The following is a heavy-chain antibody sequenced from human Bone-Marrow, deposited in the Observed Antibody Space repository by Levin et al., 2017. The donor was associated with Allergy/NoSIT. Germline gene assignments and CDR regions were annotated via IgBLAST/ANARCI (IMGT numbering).Heavy chain of an antibody. V-gene: IGHV4-59*01. CDR2: IYDSGNT. CDR3: ARHVYDGTSDAFHI. CDR1: GGSMSGYY. J-gene: IGHJ3*02. D-gene: IGHD3-22*01. Sequence: SCSVSGGSMSGYYWSWIRQPPGKGLEWIAYIYDSGNTNYNPSLKSRVTILIDTSDNQFSLKVSSVTAADTAVYYCARHVYDGTSDAFHIWGQGTMVTVSS.